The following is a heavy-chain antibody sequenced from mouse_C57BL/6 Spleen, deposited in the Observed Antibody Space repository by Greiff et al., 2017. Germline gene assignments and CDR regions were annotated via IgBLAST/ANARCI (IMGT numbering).Heavy chain of an antibody. V-gene: IGHV1-63*01. CDR2: IYPGGGYT. Sequence: VQLQESGAELVRPGTSVKMSCKASGYTFTNYWIGWAKQRPGHGLEWIGDIYPGGGYTNYNEKFKGKATLTADKSSSTDYMQFSSLTSEDSAIYYCARNYCGCSYDNIDYWGQGTSLTVSS. D-gene: IGHD1-1*01. CDR3: ARNYCGCSYDNIDY. J-gene: IGHJ2*02. CDR1: GYTFTNYW.